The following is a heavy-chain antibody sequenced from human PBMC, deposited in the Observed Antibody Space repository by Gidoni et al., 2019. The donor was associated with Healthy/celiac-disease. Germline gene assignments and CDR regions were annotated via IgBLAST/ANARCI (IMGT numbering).Heavy chain of an antibody. CDR1: GFTFSSYW. CDR2: INSDGSST. CDR3: ARESLYYDFWSGYSPFDY. Sequence: EVQLVESGGGLVQPGGSLRLSCAASGFTFSSYWTHWVRQAPGKGLVWVSRINSDGSSTSYADSVKGRFTISRDNAKNTLYLQMNSLRAEDTAVYYCARESLYYDFWSGYSPFDYWGQGTLVTVSS. V-gene: IGHV3-74*01. J-gene: IGHJ4*02. D-gene: IGHD3-3*01.